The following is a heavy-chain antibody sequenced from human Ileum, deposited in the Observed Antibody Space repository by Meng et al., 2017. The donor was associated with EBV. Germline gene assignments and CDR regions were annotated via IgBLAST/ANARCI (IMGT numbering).Heavy chain of an antibody. V-gene: IGHV4-4*02. CDR2: IYHSGST. Sequence: QGQLQESGPGLGKPSGTLSLTCAVSGDSISSNNWWSWVRQPPGKGLEWIGEIYHSGSTNYNPSFKSRVTMSVDKSKNQISLNLSSATAADTAVYYCASGRDYAWHSWGRGTLVTVSS. J-gene: IGHJ4*02. CDR1: GDSISSNNW. D-gene: IGHD4-17*01. CDR3: ASGRDYAWHS.